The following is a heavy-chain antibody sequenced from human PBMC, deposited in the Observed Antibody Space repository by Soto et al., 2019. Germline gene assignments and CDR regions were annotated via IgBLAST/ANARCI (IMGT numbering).Heavy chain of an antibody. CDR1: GFSLSTSGVG. J-gene: IGHJ6*03. Sequence: QITLKESGPTLVKPTQTLTLTCTFSGFSLSTSGVGVGWIRQPPGKALEWLALIYWDDDKRYSPSLKSRLTITKDTSKNQVVLTMTNMDPVDTATYYCAHRPAIWAAAGGLYYYYYMDVWGKGTTVTVSS. CDR3: AHRPAIWAAAGGLYYYYYMDV. CDR2: IYWDDDK. D-gene: IGHD6-13*01. V-gene: IGHV2-5*02.